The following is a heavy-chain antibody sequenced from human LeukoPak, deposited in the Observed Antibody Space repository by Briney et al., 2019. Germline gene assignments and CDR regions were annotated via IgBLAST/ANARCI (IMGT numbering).Heavy chain of an antibody. J-gene: IGHJ3*02. Sequence: GGSLRLSCAASGFTFSSYAMHWVRQAPGKGLEWVAVISYDGSNKYYAGSVKGRFTISRDNSKNTLYLQMNSLRAEDTAVYYCARVQEQYQLPDALDIWGQGTMVTVSS. V-gene: IGHV3-30*01. D-gene: IGHD2-2*01. CDR3: ARVQEQYQLPDALDI. CDR2: ISYDGSNK. CDR1: GFTFSSYA.